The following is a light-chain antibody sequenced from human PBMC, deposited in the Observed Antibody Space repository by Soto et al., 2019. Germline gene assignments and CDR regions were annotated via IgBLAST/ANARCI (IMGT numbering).Light chain of an antibody. J-gene: IGLJ1*01. CDR1: SSDVGGYNY. CDR3: SSYAGSNTPYV. CDR2: EVS. V-gene: IGLV2-8*01. Sequence: QSALTQPPSASGSPGQSVTISCTGTSSDVGGYNYVSWYQQHPGKAPKLMIYEVSKRPSGVPDRFSGSKSGNTASLTVSGIQAEDEADYYCSSYAGSNTPYVFGTGTKLTVL.